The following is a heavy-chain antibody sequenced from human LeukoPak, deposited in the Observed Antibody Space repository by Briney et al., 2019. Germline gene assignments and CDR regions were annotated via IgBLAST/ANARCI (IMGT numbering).Heavy chain of an antibody. CDR1: GYSISSGYY. D-gene: IGHD6-13*01. V-gene: IGHV4-38-2*02. CDR3: TKVTSFGALLAASGPWYFDL. CDR2: IHHSGST. Sequence: SDTLSLTCTVSGYSISSGYYWGWIRQPPGQGLEWIATIHHSGSTYYNPALKSRVTISVDSSNNQFSLKLSSVTAADTGVYFCTKVTSFGALLAASGPWYFDLWGRGTLVTVSS. J-gene: IGHJ2*01.